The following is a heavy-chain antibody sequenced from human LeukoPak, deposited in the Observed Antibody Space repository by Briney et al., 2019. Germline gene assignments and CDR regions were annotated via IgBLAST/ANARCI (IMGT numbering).Heavy chain of an antibody. Sequence: SETLSLTCAVYGESFSGYYWSWIREPPGKGLEWIGEINHSGSTNYNPSLKSRVTISVDTSKNQFSLKLSSVTAADTAVYYCAADWFVPMDVWGKGTTVTVSS. CDR2: INHSGST. J-gene: IGHJ6*03. V-gene: IGHV4-34*01. CDR1: GESFSGYY. CDR3: AADWFVPMDV. D-gene: IGHD3-9*01.